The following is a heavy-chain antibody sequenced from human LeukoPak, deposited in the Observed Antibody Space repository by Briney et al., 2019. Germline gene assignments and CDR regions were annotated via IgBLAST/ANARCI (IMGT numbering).Heavy chain of an antibody. D-gene: IGHD6-13*01. Sequence: QPGRSLRLSCAASGFTFDDYAMHWVRQAPGKGLEWVSGTSWNSGSIGYADSVKGRFTISRDNAKNSLYLQMNSLRAEDMALYYCAKNLLRKTAAGKRDAFDIWGQGTMVTVSS. CDR3: AKNLLRKTAAGKRDAFDI. J-gene: IGHJ3*02. CDR2: TSWNSGSI. V-gene: IGHV3-9*03. CDR1: GFTFDDYA.